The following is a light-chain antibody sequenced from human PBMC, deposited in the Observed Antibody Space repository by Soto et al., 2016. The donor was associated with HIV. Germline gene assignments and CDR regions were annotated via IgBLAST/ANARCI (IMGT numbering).Light chain of an antibody. Sequence: SYVLTQPPSLSVAPRKTARITCGGNNVGSKSVQWYQQKPGQAPILVLYDDSDRPSGIPERFSGSNSGDTATLTISRVEAGDEADYYCQVWDSSSDHPHVVFGGGTKLTVL. V-gene: IGLV3-21*03. CDR3: QVWDSSSDHPHVV. CDR2: DDS. CDR1: NVGSKS. J-gene: IGLJ2*01.